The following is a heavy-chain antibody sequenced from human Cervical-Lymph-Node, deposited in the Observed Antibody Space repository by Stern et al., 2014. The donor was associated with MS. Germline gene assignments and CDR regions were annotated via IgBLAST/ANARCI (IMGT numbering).Heavy chain of an antibody. V-gene: IGHV5-51*01. J-gene: IGHJ4*02. CDR2: IYPGDSAP. D-gene: IGHD4-17*01. Sequence: VQLVKSGAEVKKPGESLKISCKGSGYSFTANWIAWVRQMPGKGLEWMRIIYPGDSAPRSIPSSQGQVSSAADKSISTAYLQCSSLKASDTAMYYCARDYCDYAFDYWGQGTLVTVSS. CDR1: GYSFTANW. CDR3: ARDYCDYAFDY.